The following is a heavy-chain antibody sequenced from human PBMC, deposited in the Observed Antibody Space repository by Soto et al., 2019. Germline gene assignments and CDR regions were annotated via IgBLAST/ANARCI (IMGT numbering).Heavy chain of an antibody. CDR1: GGTFSSYA. V-gene: IGHV1-69*06. D-gene: IGHD5-12*01. CDR3: PRRGSRWLQSPYYYYYGMDV. J-gene: IGHJ6*02. Sequence: GASVKVSCQASGGTFSSYAISWVRQAPGQGLEWMGGIIPIFGTANYAQKFQGRVTITADKSTSTAYMELSSLRSEDTAEYYCPRRGSRWLQSPYYYYYGMDVWGQGTTVTVSS. CDR2: IIPIFGTA.